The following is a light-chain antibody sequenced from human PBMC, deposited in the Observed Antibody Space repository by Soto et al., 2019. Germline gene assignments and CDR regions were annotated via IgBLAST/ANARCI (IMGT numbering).Light chain of an antibody. CDR2: GAY. V-gene: IGKV3-15*01. CDR3: QQYNNWPLT. Sequence: EIVFTQSAASLSLSPGDRATLSCRSSQSVSRNLAWYQQKPGQGPRLLIYGAYTRATGFPDRLSGSGYGKEFTINISSLQSEDFAVYSCQQYNNWPLTVGEGTKVENK. CDR1: QSVSRN. J-gene: IGKJ4*01.